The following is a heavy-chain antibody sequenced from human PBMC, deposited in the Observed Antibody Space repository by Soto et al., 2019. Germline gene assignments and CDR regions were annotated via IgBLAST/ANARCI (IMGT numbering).Heavy chain of an antibody. CDR1: GFTFDDYA. CDR2: ISWNSGSI. D-gene: IGHD3-10*01. J-gene: IGHJ4*02. CDR3: AKGSWSQPYGESYYFDY. V-gene: IGHV3-9*01. Sequence: GGSLRLSCAASGFTFDDYAMHWVRQAPGKGLEWVSGISWNSGSIGYADSVKGRFTISRDNAKNSLYLQMNSLRAEDTALYYCAKGSWSQPYGESYYFDYWGQGTLVTVSS.